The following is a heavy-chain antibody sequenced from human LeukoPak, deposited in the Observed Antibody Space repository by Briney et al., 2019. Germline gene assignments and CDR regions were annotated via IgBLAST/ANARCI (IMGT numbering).Heavy chain of an antibody. J-gene: IGHJ4*02. CDR1: GYTFTSYQ. CDR3: ARDRWRGGIFYPHFDY. D-gene: IGHD2-15*01. Sequence: ASVKVSCKASGYTFTSYQIHWVRQAPGQGLEWMGVINASGGGTSYAQKFQGRVTMTRDMSTSTVNMELSSLRFEDTALYYCARDRWRGGIFYPHFDYWGQGTLVTVSS. V-gene: IGHV1-46*01. CDR2: INASGGGT.